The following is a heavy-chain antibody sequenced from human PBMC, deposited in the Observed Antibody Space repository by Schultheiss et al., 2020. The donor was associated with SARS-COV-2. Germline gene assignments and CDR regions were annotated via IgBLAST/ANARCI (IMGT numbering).Heavy chain of an antibody. J-gene: IGHJ1*01. CDR2: INHSGST. V-gene: IGHV4-34*01. Sequence: SQTLSLTCAVYGGSFSGYYWSWIRQPPGKGLEWIGEINHSGSTNYNPSLKSRVTISVDTSKNQFSLKLSSVTAADTAVYYCARHFSSGNSVAEYFQHWGQGTLVTVSS. CDR1: GGSFSGYY. D-gene: IGHD4-23*01. CDR3: ARHFSSGNSVAEYFQH.